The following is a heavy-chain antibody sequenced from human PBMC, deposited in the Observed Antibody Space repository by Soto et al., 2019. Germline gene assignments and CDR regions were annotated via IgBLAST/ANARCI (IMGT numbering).Heavy chain of an antibody. Sequence: SETLSLTCTVSGGSISSYYWSWIRQPPGKGLEWIGYIYYSGSTNYNPSLKSRVTISVDTSKNQFSLKLNSVTAADTAVYYCARTYSGYDCFDYWGRGTLVTVSS. V-gene: IGHV4-59*08. J-gene: IGHJ4*02. CDR2: IYYSGST. CDR1: GGSISSYY. CDR3: ARTYSGYDCFDY. D-gene: IGHD5-12*01.